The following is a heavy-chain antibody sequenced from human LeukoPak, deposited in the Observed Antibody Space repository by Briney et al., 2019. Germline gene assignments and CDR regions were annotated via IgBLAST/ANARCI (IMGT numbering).Heavy chain of an antibody. CDR1: GFTFSSYG. CDR2: IWSDGSKK. Sequence: GGSLRLSCAASGFTFSSYGMHWVRQAPGKGLEWVAVIWSDGSKKYYAESVKGRFIISRDNSKNTLYLQMNSLTVEDTAVYYCARGSSVVALDWGQGTLVTVSS. J-gene: IGHJ4*02. D-gene: IGHD2-15*01. CDR3: ARGSSVVALD. V-gene: IGHV3-33*01.